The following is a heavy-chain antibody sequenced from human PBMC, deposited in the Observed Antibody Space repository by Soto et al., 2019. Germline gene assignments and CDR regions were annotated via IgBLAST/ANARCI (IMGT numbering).Heavy chain of an antibody. CDR3: ARDVSVAVAGYFDY. CDR1: GYTFTNYA. V-gene: IGHV1-3*01. CDR2: INSGNGNT. D-gene: IGHD6-19*01. J-gene: IGHJ4*02. Sequence: ASVKVSCKPSGYTFTNYAMHWVRQAPGQRLEWMGWINSGNGNTKYSQKFQGRVTITGDTSASTAYMELSSLRSEDTAVYYCARDVSVAVAGYFDYWGQGTLVTVSS.